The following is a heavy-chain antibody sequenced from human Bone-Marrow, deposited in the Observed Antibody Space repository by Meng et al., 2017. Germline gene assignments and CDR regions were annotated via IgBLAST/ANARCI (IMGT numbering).Heavy chain of an antibody. CDR3: ARGLRAARPLLFGY. CDR1: GGSFSGYY. D-gene: IGHD6-6*01. J-gene: IGHJ4*02. V-gene: IGHV4-34*01. CDR2: INHSGST. Sequence: QVQLTQWGAGLLKPSETLSLTCAVYGGSFSGYYWSWIRQPPGKGLEWIGEINHSGSTNYNPSLKSRVTISVDTSKNQFSLKLSSVTAADTAVYYCARGLRAARPLLFGYWGQGTLVTVSS.